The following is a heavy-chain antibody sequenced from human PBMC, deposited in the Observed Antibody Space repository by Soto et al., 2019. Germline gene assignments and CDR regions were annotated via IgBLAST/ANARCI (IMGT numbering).Heavy chain of an antibody. J-gene: IGHJ5*02. CDR3: YSSSWYGWFDP. CDR1: GFSLSTSGVG. V-gene: IGHV2-5*02. Sequence: QITLKESGPTLVKPTQTLTLTCTFSGFSLSTSGVGVGWIRQPPGKALEWLALIYWDDDKRYSPSLKSRLTNTKDTSKNQVVLTMTNMDPVDTATYYCYSSSWYGWFDPWGQGTLVTVSS. CDR2: IYWDDDK. D-gene: IGHD6-13*01.